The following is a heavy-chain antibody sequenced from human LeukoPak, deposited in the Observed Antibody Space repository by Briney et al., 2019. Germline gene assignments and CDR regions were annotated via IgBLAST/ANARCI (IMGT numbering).Heavy chain of an antibody. Sequence: SETLSLTCAVYGGSFSGYYWSWIRQPPEKGLEWIGEVNHSGSTNYNPSLKSRVTISVDTSKNQFSLKLSSVTAADTAVYYCASRSIVVVVAAIDYWGQGTLVTASS. CDR3: ASRSIVVVVAAIDY. D-gene: IGHD2-15*01. J-gene: IGHJ4*02. CDR2: VNHSGST. V-gene: IGHV4-34*01. CDR1: GGSFSGYY.